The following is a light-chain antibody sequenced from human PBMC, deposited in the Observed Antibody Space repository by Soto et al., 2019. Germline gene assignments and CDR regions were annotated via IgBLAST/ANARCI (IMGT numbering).Light chain of an antibody. CDR3: TQGSGWPWT. CDR1: QSLVFTDGNNY. Sequence: EAVMTHAPLSVHVSLGQPASISCRSSQSLVFTDGNNYLEWFQQRPGQAPRRLIYKASNRDSGVPDRFSGSGSGNDFTLKISRVEAEDVGVYYCTQGSGWPWTFGQGNKVDIX. CDR2: KAS. J-gene: IGKJ1*01. V-gene: IGKV2-30*01.